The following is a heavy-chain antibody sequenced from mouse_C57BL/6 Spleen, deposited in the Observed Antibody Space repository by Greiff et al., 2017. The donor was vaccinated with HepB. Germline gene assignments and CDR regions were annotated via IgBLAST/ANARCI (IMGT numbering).Heavy chain of an antibody. CDR3: ARRGDGYLAY. CDR1: GYTFTGYW. CDR2: ILPGSGST. J-gene: IGHJ3*01. Sequence: VQLQQSGAELMKPGASVKLSCKATGYTFTGYWIEWVNQRPGHGLEWIGEILPGSGSTNYNEKFKGKATFTADTSTNTAYMKLSSLTTEDSAIYYCARRGDGYLAYWGQGTLVTVSA. V-gene: IGHV1-9*01. D-gene: IGHD2-3*01.